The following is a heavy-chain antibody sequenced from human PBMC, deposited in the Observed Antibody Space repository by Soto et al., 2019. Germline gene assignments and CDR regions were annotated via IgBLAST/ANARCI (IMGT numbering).Heavy chain of an antibody. CDR3: VRGDCTSISCYVMDV. CDR2: INTDGSST. J-gene: IGHJ6*02. D-gene: IGHD2-2*01. Sequence: GGSLRLSWAASGFTFTTYLMHWGRQAPGKGLVWVSHINTDGSSTNYAESVKGRFTISRDNAKNTVNLQMNSVRAEDTAVYYCVRGDCTSISCYVMDVWGQGTTVTVSS. CDR1: GFTFTTYL. V-gene: IGHV3-74*01.